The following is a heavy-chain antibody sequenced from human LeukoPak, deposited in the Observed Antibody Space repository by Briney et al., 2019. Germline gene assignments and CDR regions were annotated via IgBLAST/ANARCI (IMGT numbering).Heavy chain of an antibody. Sequence: RGSLRLSCAASGFTFSSNSMSWVRQAPGKGLQWVSSISSSSSYIYYADSVKGRFTISRDNAKNSLYLQVNSLRAEDTAVYYCARGKSDYRSSPSNFDYWGQGTLVTVSS. CDR1: GFTFSSNS. CDR2: ISSSSSYI. V-gene: IGHV3-21*04. J-gene: IGHJ4*02. CDR3: ARGKSDYRSSPSNFDY. D-gene: IGHD6-6*01.